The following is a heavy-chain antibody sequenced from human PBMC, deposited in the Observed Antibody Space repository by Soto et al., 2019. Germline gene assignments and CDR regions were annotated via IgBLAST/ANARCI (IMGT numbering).Heavy chain of an antibody. CDR3: ARGRGYYFHY. CDR2: ISSNGGST. D-gene: IGHD3-10*01. CDR1: GFTFSSYA. Sequence: EGSLRLSCAASGFTFSSYAMHWVRQAPGKGLEYVSAISSNGGSTYYANSVKGRFTISRDNSKNTLYLQMGSLRAEDMAVYYFARGRGYYFHYCDQATILTDAS. J-gene: IGHJ4*02. V-gene: IGHV3-64*01.